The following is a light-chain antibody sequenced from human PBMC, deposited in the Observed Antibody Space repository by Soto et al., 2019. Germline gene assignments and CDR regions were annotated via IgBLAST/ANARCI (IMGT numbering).Light chain of an antibody. Sequence: QSALTQPPSASGSPGQSVTISCTGTSSDVGAHNFVSWHQQHPGKAPKLMIYEVSKRPSGVPDRFSGSKSGNTASLTVSGLQPEDEADYYCRSYAGSNNYVSGTGTKVTVL. V-gene: IGLV2-8*01. CDR2: EVS. J-gene: IGLJ1*01. CDR1: SSDVGAHNF. CDR3: RSYAGSNNYV.